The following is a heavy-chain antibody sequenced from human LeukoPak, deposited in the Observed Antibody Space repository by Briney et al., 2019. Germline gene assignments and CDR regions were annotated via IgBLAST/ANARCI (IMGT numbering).Heavy chain of an antibody. D-gene: IGHD6-13*01. CDR2: INHSGST. CDR1: GGSISSGGYS. J-gene: IGHJ4*02. CDR3: ARGWNSSSWYDY. Sequence: SETLSLTCAVSGGSISSGGYSWSWIRQPPGKGLEWIGEINHSGSTNYNPSLKSRVTISVDTSKNQFSLKLSSVTAADTAVYYCARGWNSSSWYDYWGQGTLVTVSS. V-gene: IGHV4-30-2*01.